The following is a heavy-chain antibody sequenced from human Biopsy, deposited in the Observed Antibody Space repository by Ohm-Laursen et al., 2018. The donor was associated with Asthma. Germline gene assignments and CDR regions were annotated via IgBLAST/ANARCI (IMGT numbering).Heavy chain of an antibody. CDR1: GGTFNTYV. J-gene: IGHJ4*02. D-gene: IGHD2-2*01. Sequence: AVKVSCKSLGGTFNTYVIGWVRQAPGQGLEWMGGINSVFGTTTYPQKFQDRVTITADDSTSTVYMELSRLRSEDTAVYYCARKAGSCISRTCYSLDFWGQGTLVTVSS. CDR2: INSVFGTT. CDR3: ARKAGSCISRTCYSLDF. V-gene: IGHV1-69*13.